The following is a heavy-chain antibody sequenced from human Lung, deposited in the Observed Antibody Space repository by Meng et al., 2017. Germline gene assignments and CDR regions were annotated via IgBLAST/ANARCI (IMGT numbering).Heavy chain of an antibody. Sequence: HVQLPLWRQGTLTLSETCSLTCVVSGGSVSDYYWSWIRQPPGKGLEWIGEINHSGSTNYNPSLESRATISVDTSQNNLSLKLSSVTAADSAVYYCARGPTTMAHDFDYWGQGTLVTVSS. CDR2: INHSGST. J-gene: IGHJ4*02. CDR1: GGSVSDYY. V-gene: IGHV4-34*01. D-gene: IGHD4-11*01. CDR3: ARGPTTMAHDFDY.